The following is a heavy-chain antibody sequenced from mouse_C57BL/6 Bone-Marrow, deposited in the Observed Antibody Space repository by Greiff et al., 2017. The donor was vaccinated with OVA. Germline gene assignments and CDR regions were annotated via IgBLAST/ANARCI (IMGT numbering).Heavy chain of an antibody. D-gene: IGHD2-5*01. V-gene: IGHV1-15*01. CDR3: TRSYSNYGDFDY. J-gene: IGHJ2*01. CDR1: GYTFTDYE. Sequence: VQLQQSGAELVRPGASVTLSCKASGYTFTDYEMHWVKQTPVHGLEWIGAIDPETGGTAYNQKFKGKAILTADKSSSTADMELRSLTSEDSAVYYGTRSYSNYGDFDYWGQGTTLTVSS. CDR2: IDPETGGT.